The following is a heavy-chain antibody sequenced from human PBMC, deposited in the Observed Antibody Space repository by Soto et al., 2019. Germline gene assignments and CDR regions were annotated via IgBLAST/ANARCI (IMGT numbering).Heavy chain of an antibody. CDR2: ISSNGGST. CDR3: VKAGSLRYYGMDV. CDR1: GFTFSSYA. J-gene: IGHJ6*02. V-gene: IGHV3-64D*08. Sequence: PGGSLRLSCSASGFTFSSYAMHWVRQAPGKGLEYVSAISSNGGSTYYADSVKGRFTVSRDNSKNTLYLQMSSLRAEDTAVYYCVKAGSLRYYGMDVWGQGTTVTVSS.